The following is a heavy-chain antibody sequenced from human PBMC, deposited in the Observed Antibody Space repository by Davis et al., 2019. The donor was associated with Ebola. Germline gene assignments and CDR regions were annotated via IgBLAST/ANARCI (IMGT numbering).Heavy chain of an antibody. CDR2: IYSGGST. V-gene: IGHV3-53*01. J-gene: IGHJ4*02. CDR3: AKWGPTVTTRGVDY. Sequence: GESLKISCAASGFTFSSYSMSWVRQAPGKGLEWVSVIYSGGSTYYADSVKGRFTISRDNSKNTLYLQMNSLRADDTAVYYCAKWGPTVTTRGVDYWGQGTLVTVSS. D-gene: IGHD4-17*01. CDR1: GFTFSSYS.